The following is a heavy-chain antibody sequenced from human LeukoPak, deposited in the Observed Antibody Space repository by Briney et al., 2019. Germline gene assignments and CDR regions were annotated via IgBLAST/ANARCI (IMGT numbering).Heavy chain of an antibody. V-gene: IGHV1-69*01. Sequence: SVKVSCKASGGTFSSYAISWVRQAPGQGLEWMGGIIPIFGTANYAQKFQGRVTITADESTGTAYMELSSLRSEDTAVYYCANPSADTAMEGYYYYGMDVWGQGTTVTVSS. CDR1: GGTFSSYA. CDR3: ANPSADTAMEGYYYYGMDV. J-gene: IGHJ6*02. CDR2: IIPIFGTA. D-gene: IGHD5-18*01.